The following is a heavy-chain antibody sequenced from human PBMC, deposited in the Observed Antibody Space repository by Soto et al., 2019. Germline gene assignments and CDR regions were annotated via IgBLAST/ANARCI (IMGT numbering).Heavy chain of an antibody. J-gene: IGHJ4*02. CDR3: ARDPVDCGGGSCYSVWSFDY. CDR2: ISDDGGNE. D-gene: IGHD2-15*01. CDR1: GFTFRAYA. V-gene: IGHV3-30-3*01. Sequence: VQLVESGGGVVQPGRSLRLSCAASGFTFRAYAMHWVRQAPGKGLEWVALISDDGGNESYADSVKGRFTISRDNSENTLYLQMNNLRPEDSAVYYCARDPVDCGGGSCYSVWSFDYWGQGTLVTVSS.